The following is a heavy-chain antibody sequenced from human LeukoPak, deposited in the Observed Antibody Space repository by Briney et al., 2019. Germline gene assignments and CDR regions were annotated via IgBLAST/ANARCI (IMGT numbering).Heavy chain of an antibody. Sequence: GGPLRRSRAATGYPLCGYGLRCRRSPPDKRKEYVAVLSYDGRNKYYADSVKGRFTISSDNSKNTLYLQMSSLRAEDTAVYYCAKDRGWYYGSGSYYYYYGMDVWGQGTTVTVSS. J-gene: IGHJ6*02. CDR2: LSYDGRNK. CDR1: GYPLCGYG. CDR3: AKDRGWYYGSGSYYYYYGMDV. V-gene: IGHV3-30*18. D-gene: IGHD3-10*01.